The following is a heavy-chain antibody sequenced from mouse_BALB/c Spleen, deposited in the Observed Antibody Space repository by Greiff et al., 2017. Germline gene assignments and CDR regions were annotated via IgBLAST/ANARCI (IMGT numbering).Heavy chain of an antibody. D-gene: IGHD4-1*01. Sequence: EVNVVESGGGSVKPGGSLKLSCAASGFAFSSYDMSWVRQTPEKRLEWVAYISSGGGSTYYPDTVKGRFTISRDNAKNTLYLQMSSLKSEDTAMYYCARLGREWFAYWGQGTLVTVSA. V-gene: IGHV5-12-1*01. CDR1: GFAFSSYD. J-gene: IGHJ3*01. CDR2: ISSGGGST. CDR3: ARLGREWFAY.